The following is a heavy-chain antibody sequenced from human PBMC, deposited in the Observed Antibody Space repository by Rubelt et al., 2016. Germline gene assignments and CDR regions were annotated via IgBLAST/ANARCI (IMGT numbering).Heavy chain of an antibody. CDR2: IFSNDEE. V-gene: IGHV2-26*01. CDR3: ARISRNGYYFDY. Sequence: QVTLKESGPVLAKPTETLTLTCTVSGFSLRNARMGVSWIRQPPGKALEWLAHIFSNDEESYSTSLTSRLAISKDTSKSQVVLIITNMDPVDTATYYCARISRNGYYFDYWGQGTLVTVSS. D-gene: IGHD1-1*01. J-gene: IGHJ4*02. CDR1: GFSLRNARMG.